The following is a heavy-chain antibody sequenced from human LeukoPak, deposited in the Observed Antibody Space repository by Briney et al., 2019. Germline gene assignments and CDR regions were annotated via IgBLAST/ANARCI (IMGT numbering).Heavy chain of an antibody. J-gene: IGHJ3*02. CDR3: ARDCNSTSCGPGYSSGWTQVDAFDI. D-gene: IGHD6-19*01. CDR2: IYYSGST. V-gene: IGHV4-59*01. Sequence: SETLSLTCTVSGGSISSYYWSWIRQPPGKGLEWIGYIYYSGSTNYNPSLKSRVTISVDTSKNQFSLKLSSVTAADTAVYYCARDCNSTSCGPGYSSGWTQVDAFDIWGQGTMVTVSS. CDR1: GGSISSYY.